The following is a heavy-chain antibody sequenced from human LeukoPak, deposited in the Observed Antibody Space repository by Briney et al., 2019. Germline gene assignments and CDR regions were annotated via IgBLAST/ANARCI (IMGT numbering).Heavy chain of an antibody. CDR3: ARDVGATSFYYYGMDV. CDR1: GISINSNTYY. D-gene: IGHD1-26*01. Sequence: SETLSLTCSVSGISINSNTYYWVWIRQPPGKGLEWIGSLYYSGSTYYNPSLKSRVTISVDTSQTQFSLHLRSVTAADTAVYYCARDVGATSFYYYGMDVWGQGTTVTVSS. V-gene: IGHV4-39*07. CDR2: LYYSGST. J-gene: IGHJ6*02.